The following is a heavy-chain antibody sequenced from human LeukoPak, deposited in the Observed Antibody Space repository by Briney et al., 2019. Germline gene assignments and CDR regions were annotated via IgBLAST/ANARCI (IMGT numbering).Heavy chain of an antibody. V-gene: IGHV3-9*01. J-gene: IGHJ4*02. Sequence: PGRSLRLSCAASGFTFDDYAMHGVPQAPGKGLEGVSGISWNSGSIGYADSVKGRFTISRDNAKNSLYLQMNSLRAEDTALYYCAKDTYGYYDSSGHLIDCWGQGTLVTVSS. CDR2: ISWNSGSI. CDR3: AKDTYGYYDSSGHLIDC. CDR1: GFTFDDYA. D-gene: IGHD3-22*01.